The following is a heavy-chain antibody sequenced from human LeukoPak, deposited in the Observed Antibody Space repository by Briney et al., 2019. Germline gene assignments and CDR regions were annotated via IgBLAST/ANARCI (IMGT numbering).Heavy chain of an antibody. J-gene: IGHJ4*02. V-gene: IGHV1-18*01. D-gene: IGHD6-13*01. CDR2: ISTYNGNT. Sequence: ASVKVSCKASGYTFTSYGLTWVRQAPGQGLEWMGWISTYNGNTNYAQKFQGRVTMTRDMSTSTVYMDLSSLRSEDTAVYYCARDSPAAGKENFDYWGQGTLVTVSS. CDR1: GYTFTSYG. CDR3: ARDSPAAGKENFDY.